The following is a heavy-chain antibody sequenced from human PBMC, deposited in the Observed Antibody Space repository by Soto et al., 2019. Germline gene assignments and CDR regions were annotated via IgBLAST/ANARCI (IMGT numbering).Heavy chain of an antibody. V-gene: IGHV3-9*01. CDR1: GVTFDDYD. Sequence: PGGALRLSCAASGVTFDDYDMKWVRQAPGQGVECVSGITLNSGSIGYVDSFKARFTISRDNVETSLYLQMNSLRAEDPALYYCAKDISDRFGESDYYYALDVWGLWTTVTVSS. CDR2: ITLNSGSI. CDR3: AKDISDRFGESDYYYALDV. J-gene: IGHJ6*02. D-gene: IGHD3-10*01.